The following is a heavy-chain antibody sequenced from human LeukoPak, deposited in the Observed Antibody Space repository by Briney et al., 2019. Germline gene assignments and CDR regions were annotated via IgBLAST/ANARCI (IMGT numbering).Heavy chain of an antibody. Sequence: PGRSLRLSCAASGFIFSSDSMNWVRQAPGKGLEWVSSISSSSSYIYYADSVKGRFTISRDNAKNSLYLQMNSLRAEDTAVYYCASNGVATIGVPGYFDLWGRGTLVTVSS. CDR1: GFIFSSDS. D-gene: IGHD5-24*01. CDR2: ISSSSSYI. CDR3: ASNGVATIGVPGYFDL. V-gene: IGHV3-21*01. J-gene: IGHJ2*01.